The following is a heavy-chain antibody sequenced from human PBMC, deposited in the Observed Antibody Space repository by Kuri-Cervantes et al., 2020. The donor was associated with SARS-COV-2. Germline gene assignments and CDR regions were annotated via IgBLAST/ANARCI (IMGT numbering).Heavy chain of an antibody. CDR2: ISYDGSNK. V-gene: IGHV3-30-3*01. D-gene: IGHD6-13*01. Sequence: GESLKISCAASGFTFSSYAMHWVRQAPGKGLEWVAVISYDGSNKYYADSVKGRFTISRDNSKNTLYLQMNSLRAEDTAVYYCARTIAAAVISAFDIWGQGTMVTVSS. CDR3: ARTIAAAVISAFDI. CDR1: GFTFSSYA. J-gene: IGHJ3*02.